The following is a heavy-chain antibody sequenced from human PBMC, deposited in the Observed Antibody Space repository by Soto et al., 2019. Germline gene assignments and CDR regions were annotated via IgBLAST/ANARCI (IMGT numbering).Heavy chain of an antibody. Sequence: GASVKVSCKASGGTFSSYAISWVRQAPGQGLEWMGGIIPIFGTANYAQKFQGRVTITADESTSTAYMELSSLRSEDTAVYYCARDFTTVVTSGLYYYGMDVWGQGTTVTVSS. D-gene: IGHD4-17*01. V-gene: IGHV1-69*13. J-gene: IGHJ6*02. CDR1: GGTFSSYA. CDR3: ARDFTTVVTSGLYYYGMDV. CDR2: IIPIFGTA.